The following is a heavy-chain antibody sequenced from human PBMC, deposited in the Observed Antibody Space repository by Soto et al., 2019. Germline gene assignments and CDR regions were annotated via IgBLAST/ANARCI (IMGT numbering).Heavy chain of an antibody. D-gene: IGHD3-22*01. CDR2: ISSSGSTI. CDR1: GFTFSDYY. Sequence: QVQLVESGGGLVKPGGSLRLSCAASGFTFSDYYMSWSRQSPGKGLEWVSYISSSGSTIYYADSVKGRFTISRDDAKNSLYLQMNSLRAEDTAVYYCARKSPITMIVVVKNYYGMDVWGQGTTVTVSS. V-gene: IGHV3-11*01. CDR3: ARKSPITMIVVVKNYYGMDV. J-gene: IGHJ6*02.